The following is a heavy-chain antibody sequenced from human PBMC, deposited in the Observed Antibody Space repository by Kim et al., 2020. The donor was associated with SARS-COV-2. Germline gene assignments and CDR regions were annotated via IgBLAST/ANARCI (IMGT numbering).Heavy chain of an antibody. CDR3: ARAPGSSSGWYSPHY. D-gene: IGHD6-19*01. CDR2: ISSSSSYT. Sequence: GGSLRLSCAASGFTFSDYYMSWIRQAPGKGLEWVSYISSSSSYTNYADSVKGRFTISRDNAKNSLYLQMNSLRAEDTAVYYCARAPGSSSGWYSPHYWGQGTLVTVSS. V-gene: IGHV3-11*05. J-gene: IGHJ4*02. CDR1: GFTFSDYY.